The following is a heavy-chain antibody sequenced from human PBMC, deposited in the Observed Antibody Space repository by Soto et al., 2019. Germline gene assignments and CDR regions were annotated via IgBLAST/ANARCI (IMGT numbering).Heavy chain of an antibody. CDR1: GFNLSTYG. Sequence: GGSLRLSYEASGFNLSTYGMHWVRQAKGKGLEWVAFISNDGSNKYYADSVKGRFTISRDNSKNTLYLQMNSLRAEDTAVYYCAKSVLEWLLYPLYGMDVRGQGTTVTVSS. V-gene: IGHV3-30*18. CDR2: ISNDGSNK. D-gene: IGHD3-3*01. J-gene: IGHJ6*02. CDR3: AKSVLEWLLYPLYGMDV.